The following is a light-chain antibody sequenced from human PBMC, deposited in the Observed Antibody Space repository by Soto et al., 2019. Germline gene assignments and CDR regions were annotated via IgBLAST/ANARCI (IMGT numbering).Light chain of an antibody. Sequence: QSVLTQPPSASGSPGQSVTISCTGTSSDVGGYNYVSWFQQHPGKAPKLIIHEVHQRPSGVPDRFSGSKSDNTASLTVSGLHAEDEGTYYCSSYGGYNNVVFGTGTKVTVL. V-gene: IGLV2-8*01. CDR3: SSYGGYNNVV. CDR1: SSDVGGYNY. J-gene: IGLJ1*01. CDR2: EVH.